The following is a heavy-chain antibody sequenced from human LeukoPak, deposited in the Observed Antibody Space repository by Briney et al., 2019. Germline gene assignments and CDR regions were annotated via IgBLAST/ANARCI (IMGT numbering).Heavy chain of an antibody. J-gene: IGHJ4*02. Sequence: GGSLRLSCVASGSTSTSYWMHWVRQAPGKGLVWVSRINSDGSSTNYADSVKGRFTISRDNAKNTLYLQMNSLRAEDTAVYYCAMGPYYYDSSGYYYWGQGTLVTVSS. CDR3: AMGPYYYDSSGYYY. CDR1: GSTSTSYW. CDR2: INSDGSST. D-gene: IGHD3-22*01. V-gene: IGHV3-74*01.